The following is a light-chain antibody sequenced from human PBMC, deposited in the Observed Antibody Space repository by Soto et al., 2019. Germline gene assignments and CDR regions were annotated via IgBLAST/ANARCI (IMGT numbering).Light chain of an antibody. CDR1: SGHSAYA. Sequence: QSVLTQSPSASASLGASGKLTCTLSSGHSAYAIAWHQQQPERGPRWLMNLRTDGGHNKADGIPERFSGSTSGAERYLTISSLQSEDEAASDCQTWGTGSVFDGGTKLTVL. V-gene: IGLV4-69*01. CDR2: LRTDGGH. J-gene: IGLJ2*01. CDR3: QTWGTGSV.